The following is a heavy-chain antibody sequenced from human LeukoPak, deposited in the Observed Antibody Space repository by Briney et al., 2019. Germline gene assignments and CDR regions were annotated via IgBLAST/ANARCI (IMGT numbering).Heavy chain of an antibody. Sequence: GGSLRLSCAASGFTFRSYWMHWVRQTPGKGLEWVSHINNDGSDTSYADSVKGRFTITRDNAKNTLFLQMNSLRAEDTAVYYCARDGILGSHDCWGQGTLVTASS. D-gene: IGHD3-3*02. CDR2: INNDGSDT. CDR3: ARDGILGSHDC. V-gene: IGHV3-74*01. CDR1: GFTFRSYW. J-gene: IGHJ4*02.